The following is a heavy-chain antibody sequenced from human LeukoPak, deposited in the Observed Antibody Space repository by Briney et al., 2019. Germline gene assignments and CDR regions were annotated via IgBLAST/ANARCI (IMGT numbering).Heavy chain of an antibody. CDR3: ARDVYSGIAAVKAFDY. V-gene: IGHV1-69*13. CDR1: GGTFSSYA. J-gene: IGHJ4*02. D-gene: IGHD6-13*01. CDR2: IIPIFGTA. Sequence: SVKVSCKASGGTFSSYAISWVRQAPGQGLEWMGGIIPIFGTANYAQKFQGRVTITADESTSTAYMELSSLRSEDTAVYYCARDVYSGIAAVKAFDYWGQGTLVTVSS.